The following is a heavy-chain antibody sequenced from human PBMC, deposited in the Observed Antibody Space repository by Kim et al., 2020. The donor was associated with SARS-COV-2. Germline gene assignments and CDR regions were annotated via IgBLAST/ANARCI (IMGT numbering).Heavy chain of an antibody. CDR2: IYYSGSA. CDR3: ARQSRVTFGGVIVPFDY. J-gene: IGHJ4*02. D-gene: IGHD3-16*02. V-gene: IGHV4-39*01. CDR1: GGSISSSSYY. Sequence: SETLSLTCTVSGGSISSSSYYWGWIRQPPGKGLEWIGSIYYSGSAYYSPSLRSRVTISVDTSKNQFSLKLSSVTAADTAVYYCARQSRVTFGGVIVPFDYWGQGTLVTVSS.